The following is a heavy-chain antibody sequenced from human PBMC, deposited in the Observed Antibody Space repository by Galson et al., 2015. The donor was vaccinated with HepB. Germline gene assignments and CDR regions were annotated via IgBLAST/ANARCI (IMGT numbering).Heavy chain of an antibody. CDR1: GGSITSSY. J-gene: IGHJ3*02. CDR2: TYYTGNI. Sequence: SETLSLTCTVSGGSITSSYWSWIRQPPGKGLEWIGFTYYTGNIHYNPSLSSRVTISIGTSKNQSSLRLTSVTAADTAVYYCAKGGDSGILVHAFDIWGQGTMVAVSS. V-gene: IGHV4-59*01. CDR3: AKGGDSGILVHAFDI. D-gene: IGHD2-21*02.